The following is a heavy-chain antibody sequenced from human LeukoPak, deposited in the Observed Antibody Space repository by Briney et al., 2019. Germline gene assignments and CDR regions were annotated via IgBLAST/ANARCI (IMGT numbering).Heavy chain of an antibody. CDR1: GFAFHDYA. J-gene: IGHJ3*02. D-gene: IGHD2-21*02. V-gene: IGHV3-9*01. CDR2: ISWNSGAI. CDR3: ASRLQSTGHDAFDI. Sequence: GGSLRLSCSASGFAFHDYAMHWVRQAPGKGLEWVSGISWNSGAIGYADSVKGRFTVSRDNAKNSLYLQMNSLRAEDTAVYYCASRLQSTGHDAFDIWGQGTMVTVSS.